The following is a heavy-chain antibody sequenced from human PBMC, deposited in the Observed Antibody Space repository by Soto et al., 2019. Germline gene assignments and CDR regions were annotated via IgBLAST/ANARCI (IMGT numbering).Heavy chain of an antibody. D-gene: IGHD5-12*01. V-gene: IGHV4-39*01. J-gene: IGHJ4*02. Sequence: SETLSLTWTVSGGSISSSSYYWGWIRQPPGKGLEWIGSIYYSGSTYYNPSLKSRVTISVDTSKNQFSLKLSSVTAADTVVYYCARVDSEWLRSIDYWGQGTLVTVSS. CDR1: GGSISSSSYY. CDR3: ARVDSEWLRSIDY. CDR2: IYYSGST.